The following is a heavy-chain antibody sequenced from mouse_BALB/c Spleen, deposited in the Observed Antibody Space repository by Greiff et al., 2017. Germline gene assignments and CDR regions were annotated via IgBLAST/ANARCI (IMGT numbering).Heavy chain of an antibody. CDR2: IYPGDGDT. D-gene: IGHD1-1*01. CDR1: GYTFTSYW. J-gene: IGHJ2*01. V-gene: IGHV1-87*01. CDR3: ARSGNGKGY. Sequence: VQVVESGAELARPGASVKLSCKASGYTFTSYWMQWVKQRPGQGLEWIGAIYPGDGDTRYTQKFKGKATLTADKSSSTAYMQLSSLASEDSAVYYCARSGNGKGYWGQGTTLTVSS.